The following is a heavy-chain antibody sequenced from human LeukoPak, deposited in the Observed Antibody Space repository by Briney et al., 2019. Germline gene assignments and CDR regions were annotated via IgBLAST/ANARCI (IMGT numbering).Heavy chain of an antibody. Sequence: ASVKVSCKASGYTFSVYYMHWVRQAPGQGLEWMGWISPNSGGANYAQKFQGRVTMTRDTSISTAYMELRRLKSDDTAVYYCARGVPMAVARTTYYYYYYMDVWGKGTTVTISS. CDR1: GYTFSVYY. V-gene: IGHV1-2*02. CDR2: ISPNSGGA. J-gene: IGHJ6*03. CDR3: ARGVPMAVARTTYYYYYYMDV. D-gene: IGHD6-19*01.